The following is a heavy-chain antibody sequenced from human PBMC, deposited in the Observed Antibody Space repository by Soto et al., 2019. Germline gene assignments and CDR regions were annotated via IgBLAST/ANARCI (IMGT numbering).Heavy chain of an antibody. CDR1: GGSISSSSYY. V-gene: IGHV4-39*01. CDR2: IYYSGSI. J-gene: IGHJ3*02. Sequence: SETLSLTCTVSGGSISSSSYYWGWIRQPPGKGLEWIGSIYYSGSIYYNPSLKSRVTISVDTSKNQFSLKLSSVTAADTAVYYCASLHKVVVIKLDSGVNAFDIWGQGTMVTVSS. D-gene: IGHD3-22*01. CDR3: ASLHKVVVIKLDSGVNAFDI.